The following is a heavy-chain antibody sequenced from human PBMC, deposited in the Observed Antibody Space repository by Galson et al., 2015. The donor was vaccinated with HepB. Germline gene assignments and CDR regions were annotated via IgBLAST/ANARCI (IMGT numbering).Heavy chain of an antibody. J-gene: IGHJ3*02. Sequence: SVKVSCKASGYTFTSYGISWVRQAPGQGLEWMGWISAYNGNTNYAQKLQGRVTMTTDTSTSTAYMELRSLRSDDTAVYYCAKAVERSYRGDDAFDIWGQGTMVTVSS. CDR1: GYTFTSYG. CDR2: ISAYNGNT. D-gene: IGHD3-16*02. V-gene: IGHV1-18*01. CDR3: AKAVERSYRGDDAFDI.